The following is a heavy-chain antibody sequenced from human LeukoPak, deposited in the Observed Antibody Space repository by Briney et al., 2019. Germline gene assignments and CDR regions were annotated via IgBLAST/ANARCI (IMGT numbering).Heavy chain of an antibody. D-gene: IGHD3-10*01. CDR2: IRHDGSEK. CDR1: EIPFWNYW. Sequence: EGSLRLSCAASEIPFWNYWMSWVRQAPGKGLEWVANIRHDGSEKNYVDSVKGRFTISRDNAKDLLYLQLNSLRAEDTAVYYCARDRGPYYYYYMDVWGKGTTVTVSS. CDR3: ARDRGPYYYYYMDV. J-gene: IGHJ6*03. V-gene: IGHV3-7*01.